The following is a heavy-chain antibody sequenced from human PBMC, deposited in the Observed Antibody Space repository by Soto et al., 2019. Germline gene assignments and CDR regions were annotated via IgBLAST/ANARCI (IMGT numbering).Heavy chain of an antibody. CDR2: IFYNGST. D-gene: IGHD3-22*01. CDR3: ARGRADIWFLLPELFDF. V-gene: IGHV4-31*03. CDR1: GGSLSSGGYY. Sequence: SETLSLTCTLSGGSLSSGGYYWSWIRQHPGKGLEWIGYIFYNGSTYYNPSLKSRVTMPVDTSQNQFSLKLSSVTAADTAVYYCARGRADIWFLLPELFDFWGQGTLVTVSS. J-gene: IGHJ4*02.